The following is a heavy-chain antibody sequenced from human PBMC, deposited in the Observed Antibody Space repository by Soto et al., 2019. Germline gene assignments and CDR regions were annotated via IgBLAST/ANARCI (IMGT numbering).Heavy chain of an antibody. Sequence: SETLSLTCAVYGGSFSGYYWSWIRQPPGKGLEWIGEINHSGSTNYNPSLKSRVTISVDTSKNQFSLKLSSVTAADTAVYYCARRGLLRFVKFDYWGQGTLVTVSS. J-gene: IGHJ4*02. D-gene: IGHD3-10*01. CDR1: GGSFSGYY. V-gene: IGHV4-34*01. CDR3: ARRGLLRFVKFDY. CDR2: INHSGST.